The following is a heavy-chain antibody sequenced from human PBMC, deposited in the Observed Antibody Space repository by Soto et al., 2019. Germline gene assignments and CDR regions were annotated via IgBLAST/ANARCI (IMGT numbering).Heavy chain of an antibody. V-gene: IGHV3-23*01. CDR2: ISGSGGST. D-gene: IGHD1-26*01. CDR3: AKLGGLVGATRGIDY. J-gene: IGHJ4*02. CDR1: GFTFSSYA. Sequence: PGGSLRLSCAASGFTFSSYAMSWVRQAPGKGLEWVSAISGSGGSTYYADSVKGRFTISRDNSKNTLYLQMNSLRAEDTAVYYCAKLGGLVGATRGIDYWGQGTLVTVSS.